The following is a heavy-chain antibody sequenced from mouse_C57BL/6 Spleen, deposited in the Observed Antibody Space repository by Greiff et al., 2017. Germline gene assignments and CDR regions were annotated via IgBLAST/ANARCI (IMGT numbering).Heavy chain of an antibody. V-gene: IGHV5-9-1*02. CDR3: TRDDYSTHYYAMDY. CDR2: ISSGGDYI. CDR1: GFTFSSYA. D-gene: IGHD2-5*01. Sequence: EVMLVESGEGLVKPGGSLKLSCAASGFTFSSYAMSWVRQTPEKRLEWVAYISSGGDYIYYADTVKGRFTISRDNARNTLYLQMSSRKSEDTAMYYCTRDDYSTHYYAMDYWGQGTSVTVSS. J-gene: IGHJ4*01.